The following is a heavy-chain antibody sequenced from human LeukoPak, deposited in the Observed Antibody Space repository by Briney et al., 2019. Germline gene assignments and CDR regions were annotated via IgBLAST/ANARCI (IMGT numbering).Heavy chain of an antibody. CDR1: GGSISSSSYY. D-gene: IGHD1-26*01. CDR2: IYYSGST. J-gene: IGHJ4*02. CDR3: ARRGRGGGYPFDY. V-gene: IGHV4-39*01. Sequence: SETLSLTCTVSGGSISSSSYYWGWIRQPPGKGLEWIGSIYYSGSTYYNPSHKSRVTISVDTSKNQFSLKLSSVTAADTAVYYCARRGRGGGYPFDYWGQGTLVTVSS.